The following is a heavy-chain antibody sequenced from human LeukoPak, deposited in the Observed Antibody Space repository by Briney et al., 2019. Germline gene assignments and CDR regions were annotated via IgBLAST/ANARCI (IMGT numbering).Heavy chain of an antibody. J-gene: IGHJ4*02. CDR1: GFTFTNAW. CDR3: TTEDSWYKYFDY. CDR2: FKSKTDGGTT. Sequence: TAGGSLRLSCAASGFTFTNAWMSWVRHAPGRGLEGVGRFKSKTDGGTTDYAAPVKGRFTISRDDSRNTLYLLMNSLKTEDTAVYYCTTEDSWYKYFDYWGQGTLVTVSS. D-gene: IGHD6-13*01. V-gene: IGHV3-15*01.